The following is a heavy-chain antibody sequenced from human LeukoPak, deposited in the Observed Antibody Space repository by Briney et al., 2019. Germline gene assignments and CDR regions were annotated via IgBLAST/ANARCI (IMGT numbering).Heavy chain of an antibody. J-gene: IGHJ5*02. V-gene: IGHV4-59*08. D-gene: IGHD3-10*01. CDR2: IHYSGST. CDR1: GGSISSYY. CDR3: ARRTYDYYGSGSLNWFDP. Sequence: SETLSLTCSVSGGSISSYYWSWIRQPPGKGLEWIGYIHYSGSTNYNPPLKSRVTISVDTSKNQFSLKLSSVTAADTAVYYCARRTYDYYGSGSLNWFDPWGQGTLVTVSS.